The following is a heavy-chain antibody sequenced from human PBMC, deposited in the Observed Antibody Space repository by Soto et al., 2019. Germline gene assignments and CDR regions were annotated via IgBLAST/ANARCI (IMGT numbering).Heavy chain of an antibody. V-gene: IGHV3-21*01. J-gene: IGHJ6*02. CDR3: ARDQRDILTGYYHYYYYGMDV. CDR2: ISSSSSYI. CDR1: GFTFSSYS. D-gene: IGHD3-9*01. Sequence: EVQLVESGGGLVKPVGSLRLSCAASGFTFSSYSMNWVRQAPGKGLEWVSSISSSSSYIYYADSVKGRFTISRDNAKNSLYLQMNSLRAEDTAVYYCARDQRDILTGYYHYYYYGMDVWGQGTTVTVSS.